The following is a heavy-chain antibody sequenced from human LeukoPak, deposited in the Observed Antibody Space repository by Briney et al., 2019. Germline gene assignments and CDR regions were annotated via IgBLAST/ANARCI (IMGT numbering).Heavy chain of an antibody. CDR1: GITLSNYG. Sequence: GGSLRLSCAVSGITLSNYGMSWVRQAPGKGLEWVAGISGSGGSTYYADSVKGRFTISRDNSKNTLYLQMNSLRAEDTAVYYCAKDGLYLAAELNWFDPWGQGTLVTVSS. D-gene: IGHD6-13*01. V-gene: IGHV3-23*01. CDR3: AKDGLYLAAELNWFDP. CDR2: ISGSGGST. J-gene: IGHJ5*02.